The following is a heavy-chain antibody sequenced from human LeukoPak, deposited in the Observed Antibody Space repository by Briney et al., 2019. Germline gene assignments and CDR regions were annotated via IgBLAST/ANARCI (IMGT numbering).Heavy chain of an antibody. V-gene: IGHV1-8*01. CDR2: MNPNSGNT. CDR1: GYTFPSYD. Sequence: ASVKVSRKASGYTFPSYDINWVRQAPGQGLKWMGWMNPNSGNTGYAQKFQGRVTMTRNTSISTAYMKLSSLRSEDTAGYCCARGGITHYDFWSGAMYAFDIWGQGTMVTVSS. CDR3: ARGGITHYDFWSGAMYAFDI. J-gene: IGHJ3*02. D-gene: IGHD3-3*01.